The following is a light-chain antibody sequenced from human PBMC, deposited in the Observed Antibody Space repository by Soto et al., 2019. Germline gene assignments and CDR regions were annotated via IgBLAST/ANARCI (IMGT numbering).Light chain of an antibody. V-gene: IGLV1-51*01. Sequence: QSVLTQPPSVSAAPGQKVTISCSGSSSTIGTNYVSWYQHLPGTTPKLLINDNDRRPSGIPDRFSGSKTGTSATLAITGLQTGDEAEYFCATWDTSLKGVLFGGGTQLTVL. J-gene: IGLJ2*01. CDR2: DND. CDR3: ATWDTSLKGVL. CDR1: SSTIGTNY.